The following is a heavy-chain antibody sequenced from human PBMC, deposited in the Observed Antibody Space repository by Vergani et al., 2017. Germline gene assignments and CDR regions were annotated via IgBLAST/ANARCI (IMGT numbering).Heavy chain of an antibody. CDR1: GFTFSSYS. J-gene: IGHJ1*01. V-gene: IGHV3-21*04. CDR3: AKSRASLDLWGEHFQH. D-gene: IGHD3-16*01. Sequence: EVQLVESGGGLVKPGGSLRLSCAASGFTFSSYSMNWVRQAPGKGLEWVSSISSSSTYIYYADSVKGRFTISRDNSKSTLFLQMNSLSAEDTALYYCAKSRASLDLWGEHFQHWGRGTLVTVSS. CDR2: ISSSSTYI.